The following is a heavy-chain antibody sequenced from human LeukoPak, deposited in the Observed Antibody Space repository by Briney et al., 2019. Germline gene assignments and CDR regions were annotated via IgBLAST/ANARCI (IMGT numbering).Heavy chain of an antibody. D-gene: IGHD1-26*01. CDR3: ASHRSSGRKAYDEY. J-gene: IGHJ4*02. CDR2: TNPNSGGT. Sequence: ASVKVSCKASGYTFTGYDMHWVRQAPGQGLEWMGWTNPNSGGTNYAQKFQGRVTMTRDTSISTAYMELSRLRSDDTAVYYCASHRSSGRKAYDEYWGLGTLVTVSS. V-gene: IGHV1-2*02. CDR1: GYTFTGYD.